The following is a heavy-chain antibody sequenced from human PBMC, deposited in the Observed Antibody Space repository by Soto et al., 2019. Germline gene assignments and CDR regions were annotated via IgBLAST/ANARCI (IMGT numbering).Heavy chain of an antibody. CDR1: GGSISSSNW. V-gene: IGHV4-4*02. CDR3: ASVSVAGSYYHINYYYYGMDV. CDR2: IYHSGST. Sequence: SETLSLTCAVSGGSISSSNWWSWVRQPPGKGLEWIGEIYHSGSTNYSPSLKSRVTISVDKSKNQFSLKLSSVTAADTAVYYCASVSVAGSYYHINYYYYGMDVWGQGTTVTVSS. D-gene: IGHD3-10*01. J-gene: IGHJ6*02.